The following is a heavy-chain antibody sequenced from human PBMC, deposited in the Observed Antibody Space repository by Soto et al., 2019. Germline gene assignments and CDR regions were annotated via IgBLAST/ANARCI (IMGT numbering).Heavy chain of an antibody. CDR1: AGSLSSGGYS. Sequence: PSETLSLTCAVSAGSLSSGGYSWNWIRQPPGKGLEWTGYIYYSGRTYYNPTLKSRVTISVDTAKNQFSLKLSSVTAADTAVYYCASYPHYYDSSGYYYWTNWFDPWGQGTLVTVSS. CDR2: IYYSGRT. V-gene: IGHV4-30-2*05. CDR3: ASYPHYYDSSGYYYWTNWFDP. J-gene: IGHJ5*02. D-gene: IGHD3-22*01.